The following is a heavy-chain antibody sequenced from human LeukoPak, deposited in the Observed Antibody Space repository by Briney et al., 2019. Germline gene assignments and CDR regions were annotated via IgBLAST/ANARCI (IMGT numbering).Heavy chain of an antibody. V-gene: IGHV4-59*01. J-gene: IGHJ1*01. CDR2: IYYSGST. D-gene: IGHD6-13*01. Sequence: PSETLSLTCTVSGGSISSYYWSWIRQPPGKGLEWIGYIYYSGSTNYSPSLKSRVTISVDTSKNQFSLKLSSVTAADTAVYYCASSSSWYSEYFQHWGQGTLVTVSS. CDR1: GGSISSYY. CDR3: ASSSSWYSEYFQH.